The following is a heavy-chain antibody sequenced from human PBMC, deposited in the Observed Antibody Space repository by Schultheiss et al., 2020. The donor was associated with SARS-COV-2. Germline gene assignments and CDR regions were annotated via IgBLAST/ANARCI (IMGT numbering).Heavy chain of an antibody. CDR2: INHSGST. CDR1: GGSISSYY. J-gene: IGHJ2*01. V-gene: IGHV4-59*12. Sequence: SETLSLTCTVSGGSISSYYWSWTRQPPGKGLEWIGEINHSGSTNYNPPLKSRVTMSIDTSKNQFSLKLSSVTAADTAVYYCARDPAQWLLDWYFDLWGRGTLVTVSS. CDR3: ARDPAQWLLDWYFDL. D-gene: IGHD6-19*01.